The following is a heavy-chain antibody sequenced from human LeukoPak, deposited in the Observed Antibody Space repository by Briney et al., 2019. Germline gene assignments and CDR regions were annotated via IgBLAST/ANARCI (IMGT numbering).Heavy chain of an antibody. V-gene: IGHV4-4*07. CDR2: IFSSGYT. CDR1: GGSIRIDY. CDR3: ARDRGDCSGGSCYSSDADWFDP. D-gene: IGHD2-15*01. J-gene: IGHJ5*02. Sequence: PSETLSLTCTVSGGSIRIDYWTWIRQPAGQGLEWIGRIFSSGYTNYNPSLQSRVTLSVDTSTNQFSLKLTSVTAADTAVYYCARDRGDCSGGSCYSSDADWFDPWGQGTLVTVSS.